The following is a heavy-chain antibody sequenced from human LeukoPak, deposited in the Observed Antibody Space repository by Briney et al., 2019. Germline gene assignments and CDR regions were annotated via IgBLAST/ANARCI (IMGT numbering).Heavy chain of an antibody. J-gene: IGHJ6*02. V-gene: IGHV1-69*04. Sequence: SVKVSCKASGGTFSSYAISWVRQAPGQGLEWMGRIIPIFGIANYAQKFQGRATITADKSTSTAYMELSSLRSEDTAVYYCALVRVNYYGMDVWGQGTTVTVSS. CDR1: GGTFSSYA. CDR2: IIPIFGIA. D-gene: IGHD3-10*01. CDR3: ALVRVNYYGMDV.